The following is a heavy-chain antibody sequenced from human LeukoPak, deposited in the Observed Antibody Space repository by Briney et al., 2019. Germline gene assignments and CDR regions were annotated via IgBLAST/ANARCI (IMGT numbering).Heavy chain of an antibody. D-gene: IGHD3-3*01. CDR3: ARSPGFLGSPTLFDP. CDR1: GFTFSSYA. Sequence: GRSLRLSCAASGFTFSSYAMHWVRQAPGKGLEWVAVISYDGSNKYYADSVKGRLTISRDNSKNTLYLQMNSLRAEDTAVYYCARSPGFLGSPTLFDPWGQGTLVTVSS. CDR2: ISYDGSNK. V-gene: IGHV3-30-3*01. J-gene: IGHJ5*02.